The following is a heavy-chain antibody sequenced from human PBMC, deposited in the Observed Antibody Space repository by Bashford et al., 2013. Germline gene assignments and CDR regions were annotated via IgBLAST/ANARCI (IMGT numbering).Heavy chain of an antibody. V-gene: IGHV3-23*01. CDR2: ISGGGRT. Sequence: GGSLRLSCAASGFTFSNYDMSWVRQAPGMGLEWVSGISGGGRTYYADSVKGRFTISRDNSKNTLSLQVDSLRVEDTAVYYCAKGYMDVWGEGTTVTVSS. D-gene: IGHD5-12*01. CDR3: AKGYMDV. CDR1: GFTFSNYD. J-gene: IGHJ6*04.